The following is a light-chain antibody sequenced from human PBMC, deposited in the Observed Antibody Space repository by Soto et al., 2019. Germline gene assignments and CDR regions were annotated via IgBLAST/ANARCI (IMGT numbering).Light chain of an antibody. V-gene: IGLV2-14*01. CDR3: SSYTSSTLWV. J-gene: IGLJ1*01. CDR1: SSDVGGYNY. CDR2: DVS. Sequence: QSALTQPASVSGSPGQSITISCTGTSSDVGGYNYVPWYQQHPGKAPKLMIYDVSNRPSGVSNRFSGSKSGNTASLTISGLQAEDEADYYCSSYTSSTLWVFGTGTKLTVL.